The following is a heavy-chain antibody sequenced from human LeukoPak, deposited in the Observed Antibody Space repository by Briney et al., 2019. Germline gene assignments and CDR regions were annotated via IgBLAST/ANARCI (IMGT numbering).Heavy chain of an antibody. CDR3: ARSISSFLFHFDY. V-gene: IGHV4-39*01. J-gene: IGHJ4*02. CDR1: GGSISSSSYY. D-gene: IGHD2/OR15-2a*01. Sequence: PSETLSLTCTVSGGSISSSSYYWGWIRQPPGKGLEWIGSIYYSGSTYYNPSLKSRVTISVDTSKNQFSLKLSSVTAADTAVYYCARSISSFLFHFDYWGQGTLVTVSS. CDR2: IYYSGST.